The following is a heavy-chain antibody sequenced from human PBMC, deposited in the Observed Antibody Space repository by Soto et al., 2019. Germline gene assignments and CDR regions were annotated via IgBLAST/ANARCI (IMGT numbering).Heavy chain of an antibody. CDR2: IYWYADK. CDR1: GFSLSTSGLG. V-gene: IGHV2-5*01. CDR3: AQAYKKHWFHDGFDT. D-gene: IGHD3-9*01. J-gene: IGHJ3*02. Sequence: QITLKESGPTLVKPTQTLTLTCTFSGFSLSTSGLGVGWIRQPPGKALEWLGIIYWYADKPYSPSLRSRFTINKDTSKNQVFLKMTNMDPADTATNFCAQAYKKHWFHDGFDTWGQGTMVTVSS.